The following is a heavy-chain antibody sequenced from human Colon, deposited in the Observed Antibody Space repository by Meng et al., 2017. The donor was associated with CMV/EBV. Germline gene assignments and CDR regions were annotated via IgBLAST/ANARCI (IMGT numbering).Heavy chain of an antibody. CDR3: ARDPHSGTSMRFDL. CDR1: GYTFTDYG. CDR2: INANSGDT. J-gene: IGHJ5*02. Sequence: SGYTFTDYGFQWVRQDPGQRLEWMGWINANSGDTKYSQYFQGRVTTTMDTSANTVYMDLSGLTSEDTAMYYCARDPHSGTSMRFDLWGQGTLVTVSS. V-gene: IGHV1-3*01. D-gene: IGHD6-6*01.